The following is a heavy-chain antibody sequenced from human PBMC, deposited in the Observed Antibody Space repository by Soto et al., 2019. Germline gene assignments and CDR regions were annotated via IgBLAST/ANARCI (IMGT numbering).Heavy chain of an antibody. CDR2: IYHGST. Sequence: SETLSLTCAVSGGSISSGGYSWGWIRQPPGKGLEWIGYIYHGSTYYNPSLKSRATISVDRAKNQLSLKLSSVTAADTAVYYCARVAYCGGDCYRGFDPWGQGTLVTVSS. CDR3: ARVAYCGGDCYRGFDP. CDR1: GGSISSGGYS. V-gene: IGHV4-30-2*01. D-gene: IGHD2-21*02. J-gene: IGHJ5*02.